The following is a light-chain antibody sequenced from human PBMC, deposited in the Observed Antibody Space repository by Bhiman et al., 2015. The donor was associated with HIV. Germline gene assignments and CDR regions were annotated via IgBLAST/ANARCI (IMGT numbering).Light chain of an antibody. CDR1: TSDVGRYNF. V-gene: IGLV2-14*03. CDR2: DVT. CDR3: SSHTSSNTLV. J-gene: IGLJ2*01. Sequence: QSALTQPASVSGSPGQSITISCTGTTSDVGRYNFVSWYQHHPGEAPKLMIFDVTKRPSGVSNRFSGSKSGNTASLTISGLQAEDEADYYCSSHTSSNTLVFGGGTKLTV.